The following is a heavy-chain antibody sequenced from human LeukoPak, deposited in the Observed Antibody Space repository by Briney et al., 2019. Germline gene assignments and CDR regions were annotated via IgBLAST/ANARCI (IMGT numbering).Heavy chain of an antibody. Sequence: SETLSLTCTVSGGSISSGTYYWGWIRQPPGKGLEWIGNFHYSGSTYSGSTYYNPSLKSRVIISVDTSKNQFSLKLSSVTAADTAVYYCARGYCSGGSCSYFDYWGQGTLVTVSS. V-gene: IGHV4-39*01. CDR3: ARGYCSGGSCSYFDY. CDR2: FHYSGSTYSGST. D-gene: IGHD2-15*01. CDR1: GGSISSGTYY. J-gene: IGHJ4*02.